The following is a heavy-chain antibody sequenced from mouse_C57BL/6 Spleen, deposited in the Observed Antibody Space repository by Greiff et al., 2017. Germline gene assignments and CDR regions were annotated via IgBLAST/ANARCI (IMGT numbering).Heavy chain of an antibody. V-gene: IGHV1-42*01. CDR2: INPSTGGT. Sequence: VQLQQSGPELVKPGASVKISCKASGYSFTGYYMNWVKQSPEKSLEWIGEINPSTGGTTYNQKFKAKATLTVDKSSSTAYMQLKSLTSEDSAVYYCAREGIYYDYDAASYYAMDYWGQGTSVTVSS. CDR1: GYSFTGYY. D-gene: IGHD2-4*01. J-gene: IGHJ4*01. CDR3: AREGIYYDYDAASYYAMDY.